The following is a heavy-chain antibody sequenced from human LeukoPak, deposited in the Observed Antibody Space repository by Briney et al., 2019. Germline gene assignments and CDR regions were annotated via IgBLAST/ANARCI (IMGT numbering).Heavy chain of an antibody. CDR3: ARGKGHGSGSDDIFDY. D-gene: IGHD3-10*01. J-gene: IGHJ4*02. CDR2: IGTAGDT. V-gene: IGHV3-13*01. CDR1: GFTFSSYD. Sequence: TGGSLRLSCAASGFTFSSYDMHWVRQATGKGLEWVSAIGTAGDTYYPGSVKGRFTISRENAKNSLYLQMYSLRAGDTAVYYCARGKGHGSGSDDIFDYWGQGTLVTVSS.